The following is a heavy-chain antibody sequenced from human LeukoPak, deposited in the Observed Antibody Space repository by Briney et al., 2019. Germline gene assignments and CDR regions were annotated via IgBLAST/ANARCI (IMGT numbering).Heavy chain of an antibody. V-gene: IGHV3-23*01. J-gene: IGHJ4*02. CDR1: GFTVSSNY. CDR3: AKDLMYYYDSSGSPHDY. D-gene: IGHD3-22*01. Sequence: GGSLRLSCAASGFTVSSNYMSWVRQAPGKGLEWVSAISGSGGSTYYADSVKGRFTISRDNSKNTLYLQMNSLRAEDTAVYYCAKDLMYYYDSSGSPHDYWGQGTLVTVSS. CDR2: ISGSGGST.